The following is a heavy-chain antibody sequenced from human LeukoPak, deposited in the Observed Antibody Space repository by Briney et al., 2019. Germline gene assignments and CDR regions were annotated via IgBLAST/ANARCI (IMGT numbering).Heavy chain of an antibody. J-gene: IGHJ5*02. D-gene: IGHD3-10*01. CDR2: ISSSSRTV. CDR1: GFTFIDYS. Sequence: GGSLRLSCAGGFTFIDYSMNWIRRAPGKGLGGVSYISSSSRTVYYTDSVTGRFTISRDNAKRSLYLQMNSLRAEDTAVYYCVGWGSDESWGQGTLVTVSS. CDR3: VGWGSDES. V-gene: IGHV3-48*01.